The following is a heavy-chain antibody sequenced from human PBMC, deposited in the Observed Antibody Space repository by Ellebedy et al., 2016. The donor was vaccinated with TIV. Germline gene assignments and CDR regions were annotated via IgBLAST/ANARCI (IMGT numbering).Heavy chain of an antibody. J-gene: IGHJ4*02. D-gene: IGHD5-18*01. CDR2: IYYSGST. CDR1: GGSISSYY. V-gene: IGHV4-59*01. Sequence: MPSETLSLTCTVSGGSISSYYWSWIRQPPGKGLEWIGYIYYSGSTNYNPSLKSRVTISVDTSKNQFSLKLSSVTAADTAVYYCARGGVDTAMVYDYWGQGTLVTVSS. CDR3: ARGGVDTAMVYDY.